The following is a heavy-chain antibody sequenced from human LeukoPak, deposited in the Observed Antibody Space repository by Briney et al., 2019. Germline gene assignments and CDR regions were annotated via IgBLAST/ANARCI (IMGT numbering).Heavy chain of an antibody. J-gene: IGHJ4*02. CDR1: GFTFSSYA. CDR3: AKQVTGYSSSDLDY. Sequence: GGSLRLSCAASGFTFSSYAMSWVRQAPGKGLEWVSAISGSGGSTYYADSVKGRFTISRDNSKNTLYLQMNSLRAEDTAVYYCAKQVTGYSSSDLDYWGQGTLVTVSS. CDR2: ISGSGGST. V-gene: IGHV3-23*01. D-gene: IGHD6-13*01.